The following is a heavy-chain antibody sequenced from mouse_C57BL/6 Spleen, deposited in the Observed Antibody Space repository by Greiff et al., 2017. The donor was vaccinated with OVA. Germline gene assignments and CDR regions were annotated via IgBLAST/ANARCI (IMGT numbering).Heavy chain of an antibody. J-gene: IGHJ2*01. CDR3: ARYDWDVRYFDY. CDR1: GHAFTNYL. Sequence: QVQLQQSGAELVRPGTSVKVSCKASGHAFTNYLIEWVKQRPGQGLEWIGVINPGSGGTNYNEKFKGKATLTADKASSTAYMQLSSLTSEDSAVYFCARYDWDVRYFDYWGQGTTLTVSS. D-gene: IGHD4-1*01. V-gene: IGHV1-54*01. CDR2: INPGSGGT.